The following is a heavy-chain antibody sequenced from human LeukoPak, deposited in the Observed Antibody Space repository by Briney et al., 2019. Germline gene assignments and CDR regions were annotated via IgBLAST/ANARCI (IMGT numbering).Heavy chain of an antibody. D-gene: IGHD6-6*01. CDR3: AKAAQVAGRPNLGGHFDY. CDR1: GFTVSSNS. V-gene: IGHV3-53*01. CDR2: IYSGTI. Sequence: GGSLRLSCTVSGFTVSSNSMSWVRQAPGKGLEWVSFIYSGTIHYSDSVKGRFTISRDNSKNTLYLQMNSLRAEDTAVYYCAKAAQVAGRPNLGGHFDYWGQGTLVTVSS. J-gene: IGHJ4*02.